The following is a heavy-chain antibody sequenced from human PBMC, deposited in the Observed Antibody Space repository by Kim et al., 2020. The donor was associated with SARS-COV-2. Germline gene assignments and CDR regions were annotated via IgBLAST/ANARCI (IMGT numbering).Heavy chain of an antibody. V-gene: IGHV3-11*06. J-gene: IGHJ4*02. CDR1: GFTFSDYY. Sequence: GGSLRLSCAASGFTFSDYYMSWIRQAPGKGLEWVSYISSSSSYTNYADSVKGRFTISRDNAKNSLYLQMNSLRAEDTAVYYCARVSAIAAAAGYFDYWGQGTLVTVSS. CDR3: ARVSAIAAAAGYFDY. CDR2: ISSSSSYT. D-gene: IGHD6-13*01.